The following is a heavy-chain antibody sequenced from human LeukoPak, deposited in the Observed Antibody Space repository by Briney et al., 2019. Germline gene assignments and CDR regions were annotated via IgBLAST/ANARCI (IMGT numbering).Heavy chain of an antibody. D-gene: IGHD3-3*01. CDR1: GGSISSYY. CDR3: ARHKVVRFPRAFDI. V-gene: IGHV4-59*08. CDR2: IYYSGST. Sequence: SVTLSLTCTVSGGSISSYYWSWIRQPPGKGLEWIGYIYYSGSTNYNPSLKSRVTISVDTSKNQFSLKLSSVTVADTAVYYCARHKVVRFPRAFDIWGQGTMVTVSS. J-gene: IGHJ3*02.